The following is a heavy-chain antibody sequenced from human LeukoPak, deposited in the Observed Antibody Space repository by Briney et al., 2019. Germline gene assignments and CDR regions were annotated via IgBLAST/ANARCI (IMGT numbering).Heavy chain of an antibody. V-gene: IGHV4-59*12. CDR1: GGSISSYY. CDR3: ARFSNDHGVKFDY. J-gene: IGHJ4*02. CDR2: IYYSGTA. D-gene: IGHD4-17*01. Sequence: PSETLSLTCTVSGGSISSYYWSWIRQPPGKGLEWIGYIYYSGTAYYNPSLKSRVTMSVDTSKNQFSLKLDSVTAADTAVYYCARFSNDHGVKFDYWGQGTLVTVSS.